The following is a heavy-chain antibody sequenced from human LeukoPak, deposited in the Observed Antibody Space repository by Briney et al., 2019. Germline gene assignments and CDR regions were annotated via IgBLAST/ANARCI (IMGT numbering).Heavy chain of an antibody. V-gene: IGHV5-51*01. CDR2: IYPGDSDT. CDR3: ARHKSLGWLQFVDY. CDR1: GSCFTSYW. D-gene: IGHD5-24*01. Sequence: GASLKISCKGSGSCFTSYWIGWVRPLPGKGLEWMGIIYPGDSDTSYSPSFHGQVTISADTSITTSYLQWSSLKASDTAMYYCARHKSLGWLQFVDYWGQGTLVTVSS. J-gene: IGHJ4*02.